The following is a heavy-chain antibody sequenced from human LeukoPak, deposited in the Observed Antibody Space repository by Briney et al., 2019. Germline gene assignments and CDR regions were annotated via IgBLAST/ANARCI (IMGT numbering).Heavy chain of an antibody. CDR2: ISASGGLI. CDR3: AAPEGEMATILALDY. D-gene: IGHD5-24*01. Sequence: PGGSLRLSCAASGFTFNDYGMSWVRQAPGKGLEWVSSISASGGLIYYTDSVEGRFTISRDNSKNTVYLQMNSLRAEDTAVYYCAAPEGEMATILALDYWGQGTLVTVSS. CDR1: GFTFNDYG. V-gene: IGHV3-23*01. J-gene: IGHJ4*02.